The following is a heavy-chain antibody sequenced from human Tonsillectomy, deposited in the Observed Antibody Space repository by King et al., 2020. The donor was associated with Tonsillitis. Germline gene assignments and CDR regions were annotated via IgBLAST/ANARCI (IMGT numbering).Heavy chain of an antibody. CDR1: EYTFTRYN. V-gene: IGHV1-46*03. CDR2: IYPSGIRT. J-gene: IGHJ4*02. CDR3: TREIDSTFFFDY. Sequence: VQLVQSGTEMKKPGASVKLSCEASEYTFTRYNIHWVRQAPGQGLEWMGIIYPSGIRTGYAQKFQGRVTVTRDTSTTTVYMELSSLRSEDTAVYFCTREIDSTFFFDYWGQGTLVTVSS. D-gene: IGHD2/OR15-2a*01.